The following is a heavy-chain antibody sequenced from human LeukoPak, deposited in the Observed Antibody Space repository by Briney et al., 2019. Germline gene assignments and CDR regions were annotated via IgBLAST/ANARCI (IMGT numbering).Heavy chain of an antibody. Sequence: PGRSLRLSCAASGFTFSSYAMHWVRQAPGKGLEWVAVISYDGSNKYYADSVKGRFTISRDNAKNSLYLQMNSLRAEDTAVYYCARGTIAVAGLGMSYWGHGTLVTVSS. J-gene: IGHJ4*01. CDR1: GFTFSSYA. CDR2: ISYDGSNK. V-gene: IGHV3-30-3*01. D-gene: IGHD6-19*01. CDR3: ARGTIAVAGLGMSY.